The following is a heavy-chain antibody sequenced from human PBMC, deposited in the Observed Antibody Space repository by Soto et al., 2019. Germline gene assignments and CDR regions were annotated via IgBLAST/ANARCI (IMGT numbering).Heavy chain of an antibody. D-gene: IGHD3-3*01. CDR3: ARSTYYDFWSGYGNWFDP. CDR1: GGSISSSSYY. CDR2: IYYSGST. Sequence: PSETLSLTCTVSGGSISSSSYYWGWIRQPPGKGLEWIGSIYYSGSTYYNPSLKSRVTISVDTSKNQFSLKLSSVTAADTAVYYCARSTYYDFWSGYGNWFDPWGQGTLVTVSS. J-gene: IGHJ5*02. V-gene: IGHV4-39*01.